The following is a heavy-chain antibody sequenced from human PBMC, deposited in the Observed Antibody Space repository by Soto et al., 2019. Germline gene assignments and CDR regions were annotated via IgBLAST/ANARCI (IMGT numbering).Heavy chain of an antibody. CDR2: ISAYNGNT. CDR1: GYTFTSFG. J-gene: IGHJ6*02. CDR3: ARDQGYDFWSGYFRGYYYGMDV. V-gene: IGHV1-18*01. D-gene: IGHD3-3*01. Sequence: ASVKVSCKATGYTFTSFGISWVRQAPGQGLEWMGWISAYNGNTNYAQKLQGRVTMTTDTSTSTAYMELSRLRSDDTAVYYCARDQGYDFWSGYFRGYYYGMDVWSQGTTVTVSS.